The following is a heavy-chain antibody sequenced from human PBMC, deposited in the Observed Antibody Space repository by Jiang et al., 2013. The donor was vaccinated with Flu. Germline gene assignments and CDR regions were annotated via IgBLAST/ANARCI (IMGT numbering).Heavy chain of an antibody. CDR2: IYYSGST. CDR3: ARYHRPSGPNWFDP. D-gene: IGHD3-3*01. J-gene: IGHJ5*02. V-gene: IGHV4-59*08. CDR1: GGSINNYY. Sequence: GPGLVKPSETLSLTCTVSGGSINNYYWSWIRQSPGKGLEWIGYIYYSGSTSYNPSLKSRVTISIDMSKNQFSLKLSSVTAADTAVYYCARYHRPSGPNWFDPWGQGTLVTVSS.